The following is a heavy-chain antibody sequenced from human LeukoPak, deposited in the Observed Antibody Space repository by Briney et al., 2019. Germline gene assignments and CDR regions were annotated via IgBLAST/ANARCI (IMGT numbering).Heavy chain of an antibody. D-gene: IGHD6-13*01. J-gene: IGHJ4*02. CDR2: ISWDGGST. CDR1: GFTFHDYA. CDR3: AKDAHSSSFGYFDY. Sequence: GGSLRLSCAASGFTFHDYAMHWVRQAPGKGLEWVSLISWDGGSTYYADSVKGRFTISRDNSKNSLYLQMNSLRAEDTALYYCAKDAHSSSFGYFDYWGQGTLVTVSS. V-gene: IGHV3-43D*03.